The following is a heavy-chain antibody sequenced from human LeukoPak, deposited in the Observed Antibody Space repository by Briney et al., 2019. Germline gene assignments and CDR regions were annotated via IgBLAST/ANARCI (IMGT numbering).Heavy chain of an antibody. V-gene: IGHV4-38-2*02. J-gene: IGHJ5*02. CDR2: IFHTGRT. Sequence: SETLSLTCKVSGYSIGRDYYWAWLRQPLGKGLEWIGSIFHTGRTVYNPSYESRLTISMDTSKNEFFLRLNSVTAADTAVYFCARDGGYPTTDEGFDPWGLGTLATVSS. CDR1: GYSIGRDYY. D-gene: IGHD5-12*01. CDR3: ARDGGYPTTDEGFDP.